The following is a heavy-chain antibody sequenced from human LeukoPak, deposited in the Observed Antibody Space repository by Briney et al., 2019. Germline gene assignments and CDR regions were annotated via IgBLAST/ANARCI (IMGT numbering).Heavy chain of an antibody. J-gene: IGHJ5*02. CDR3: ARDLRIAAAGRTPNWFDP. CDR2: ISYDGSKK. CDR1: GFTFSSYG. D-gene: IGHD6-13*01. V-gene: IGHV3-30*03. Sequence: GGSLRLSCAASGFTFSSYGMHWVRQAPGKGLEWVAVISYDGSKKYYADSVKGRFTISRDNAKNSLYLQMNSLRAEDTAVYYCARDLRIAAAGRTPNWFDPWGQGTLVTVSS.